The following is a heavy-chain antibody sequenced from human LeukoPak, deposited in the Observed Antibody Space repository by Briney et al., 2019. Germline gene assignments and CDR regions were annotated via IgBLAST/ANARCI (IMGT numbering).Heavy chain of an antibody. Sequence: PSETLSLTCTVSGVSISNYYWSWIRQPAGKGLEWIGRIYTTGSTNYNPSLKSRVTMSVDTSKNQFSLKLSSVTAADTAVYYCARAGDSSGYGFDPWGQGTLVTVSS. J-gene: IGHJ5*02. D-gene: IGHD3-22*01. CDR2: IYTTGST. CDR1: GVSISNYY. CDR3: ARAGDSSGYGFDP. V-gene: IGHV4-4*07.